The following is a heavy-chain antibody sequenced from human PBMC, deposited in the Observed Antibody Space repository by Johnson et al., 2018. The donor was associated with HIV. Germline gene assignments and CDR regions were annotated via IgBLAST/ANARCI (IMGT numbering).Heavy chain of an antibody. V-gene: IGHV3-48*04. J-gene: IGHJ3*02. CDR2: ISWNIGII. CDR3: AKEQWSSSGTNDAFDI. Sequence: EVYLVESGGGLVQPGGSLRLSCAASGFTFSSYWMSWVRQAPGKGLEWVSGISWNIGIIGYADSVKGRFTITRDNAKNSLYLQMNSLRAEDTAVYYCAKEQWSSSGTNDAFDIWGQGTMVTVSS. D-gene: IGHD6-13*01. CDR1: GFTFSSYW.